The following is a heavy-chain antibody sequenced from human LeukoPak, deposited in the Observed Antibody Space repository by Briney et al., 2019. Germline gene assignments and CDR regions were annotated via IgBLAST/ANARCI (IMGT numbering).Heavy chain of an antibody. CDR1: GFTFSTYW. CDR3: ARDDVPYWYFDL. V-gene: IGHV3-74*01. Sequence: GGSLRFSCAASGFTFSTYWMHWVRQAPGKGLVWVSRINTDGSSTSYADSVKGRFTISRDNAKNTLYLQMNSLRAEDTAVYYCARDDVPYWYFDLWGRGTLVTVSS. J-gene: IGHJ2*01. CDR2: INTDGSST. D-gene: IGHD6-6*01.